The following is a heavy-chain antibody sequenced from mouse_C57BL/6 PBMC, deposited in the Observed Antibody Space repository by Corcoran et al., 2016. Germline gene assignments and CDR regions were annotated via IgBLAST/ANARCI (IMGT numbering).Heavy chain of an antibody. D-gene: IGHD2-1*01. V-gene: IGHV1-75*01. CDR1: GYTFTDYY. J-gene: IGHJ2*01. CDR3: ARRCDYCNYVYYFDY. CDR2: IFPGSGST. Sequence: QVQLQQYGPELVKPGASVKISCKASGYTFTDYYINWVKQRPGQGLEWIGWIFPGSGSTYYNEKFKGKATLTVDKSSSTAYMLLSSLTSEDSAVYFCARRCDYCNYVYYFDYWGQGTTLTVSS.